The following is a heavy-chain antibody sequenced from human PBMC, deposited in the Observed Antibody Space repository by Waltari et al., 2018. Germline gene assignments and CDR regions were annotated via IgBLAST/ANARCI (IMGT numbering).Heavy chain of an antibody. D-gene: IGHD3-10*01. Sequence: EVQLVESGGGLVQPGRSLRLSCTASGFTFAGCAICWFRQAPGKGLEWVGYIKSKDYGETTDYAASVKGRFTISRDDSQSVAYLQMNSLKTEDTAMYYCTGRITMVRGVIRFDSWGQGTLVTVSS. CDR2: IKSKDYGETT. J-gene: IGHJ4*02. CDR3: TGRITMVRGVIRFDS. CDR1: GFTFAGCA. V-gene: IGHV3-49*03.